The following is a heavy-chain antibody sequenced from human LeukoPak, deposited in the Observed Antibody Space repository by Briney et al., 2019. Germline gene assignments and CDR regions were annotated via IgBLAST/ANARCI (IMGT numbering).Heavy chain of an antibody. D-gene: IGHD3-3*01. Sequence: SVKVSCKASGGTFSSYAISWVRQAPGQGLEWMGGVIPIFGTANYAQKFQGRVTITADESTSTAYMELSSLRSEDTAVYYCARDRRFLEWLLYFDYWGQGTLVTVS. CDR2: VIPIFGTA. CDR1: GGTFSSYA. V-gene: IGHV1-69*13. CDR3: ARDRRFLEWLLYFDY. J-gene: IGHJ4*02.